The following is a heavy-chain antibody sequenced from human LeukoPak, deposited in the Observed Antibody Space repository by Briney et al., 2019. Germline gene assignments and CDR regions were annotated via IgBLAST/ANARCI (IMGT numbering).Heavy chain of an antibody. CDR3: ARVFCSGGSCYRYNWFDP. V-gene: IGHV4-39*07. CDR1: GGSISSSSYY. Sequence: SETLSLTCTVSGGSISSSSYYWGWIRQPPGKGLEWIGSIYYSGSTYYNPSLKSRVTISVDTSKNQFSLKLSSVTAADTAVYYCARVFCSGGSCYRYNWFDPWGQGTLVTVSS. CDR2: IYYSGST. D-gene: IGHD2-15*01. J-gene: IGHJ5*02.